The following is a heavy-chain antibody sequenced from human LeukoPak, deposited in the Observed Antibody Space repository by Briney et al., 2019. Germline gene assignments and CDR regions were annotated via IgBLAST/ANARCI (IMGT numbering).Heavy chain of an antibody. CDR3: AKLIPLVDCSSTSCYGFDY. CDR1: GFTFSSYA. CDR2: IIGSGGST. J-gene: IGHJ4*02. V-gene: IGHV3-23*01. Sequence: GGTLRLSCAASGFTFSSYAMSWVRQAPGKGREWVSIIIGSGGSTYYADSVKGRFTISRDNSKNTLSLQMNSLRAGDTAVYYCAKLIPLVDCSSTSCYGFDYWGQGTLVTVSS. D-gene: IGHD2-2*01.